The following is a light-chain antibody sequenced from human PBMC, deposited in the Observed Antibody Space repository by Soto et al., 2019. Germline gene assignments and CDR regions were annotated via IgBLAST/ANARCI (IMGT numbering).Light chain of an antibody. Sequence: EIVMTQSPATLSVSPGERATLSCRASQSVSSNLAWYQQKPGQAPRLLIYGASTRATGIPARFSGSGSGTEFTLTISSLQSEYFAVYYGQQYNNWPFTFGPGTKVDIK. CDR3: QQYNNWPFT. J-gene: IGKJ3*01. V-gene: IGKV3-15*01. CDR1: QSVSSN. CDR2: GAS.